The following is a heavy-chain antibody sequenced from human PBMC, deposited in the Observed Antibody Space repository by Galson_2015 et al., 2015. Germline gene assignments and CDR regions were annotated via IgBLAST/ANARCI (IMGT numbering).Heavy chain of an antibody. CDR1: GGSISSYY. CDR3: ARVIAVAGRGHFDY. D-gene: IGHD6-19*01. Sequence: SETLSLTCTVSGGSISSYYWSWIRQPPGKGLEWIGYIYYSGSTNYNPSLKSRVTISVDTSKNQFSLKLSSVTAADTAVYYCARVIAVAGRGHFDYWGQGTLVTVSS. J-gene: IGHJ4*02. V-gene: IGHV4-59*01. CDR2: IYYSGST.